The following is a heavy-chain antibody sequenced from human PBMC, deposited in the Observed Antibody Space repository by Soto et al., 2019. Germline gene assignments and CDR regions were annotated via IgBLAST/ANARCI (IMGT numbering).Heavy chain of an antibody. CDR3: ASWREREHAFDV. V-gene: IGHV3-53*01. D-gene: IGHD1-1*01. Sequence: DVQLVESGGGLIQPGESLRLYCVAFGLTVSGTKYVAWVRQAPGKGLEWVSALYDVFGSFYADSVKGRFTTSSDRSRSTVSLQMNDLRPDDTAVYYCASWREREHAFDVWGQGTAVIVSP. CDR1: GLTVSGTKY. CDR2: LYDVFGS. J-gene: IGHJ3*01.